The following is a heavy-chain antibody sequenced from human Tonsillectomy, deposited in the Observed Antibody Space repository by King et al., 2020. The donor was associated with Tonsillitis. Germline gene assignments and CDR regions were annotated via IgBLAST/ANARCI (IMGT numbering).Heavy chain of an antibody. CDR1: GFTFGNYG. CDR3: AKDGIALSDWYFDL. CDR2: IAYDASYE. D-gene: IGHD3-16*02. Sequence: QLVQSGGGVVQPGTSLRLSCAASGFTFGNYGMHWVRQAPGKGLEWVALIAYDASYENYADSVKGRFTISRDNSKNKLYWEMNGRRVEDTAVYYCAKDGIALSDWYFDLWGRGTLVTVSS. V-gene: IGHV3-30*18. J-gene: IGHJ2*01.